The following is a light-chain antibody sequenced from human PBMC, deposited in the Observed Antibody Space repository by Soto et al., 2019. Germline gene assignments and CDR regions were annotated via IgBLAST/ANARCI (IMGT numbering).Light chain of an antibody. J-gene: IGLJ1*01. CDR3: SSYARSTKRA. CDR2: EVS. Sequence: QSALTQPPSASGSPGQSVTISCTGTSSDVGGYNYVSWYQQHPGKAPKLMIYEVSKRPSGVPDRFSGSKSGNTASLTVSGLQAEDEADYYCSSYARSTKRAFGTGTKVTVL. CDR1: SSDVGGYNY. V-gene: IGLV2-8*01.